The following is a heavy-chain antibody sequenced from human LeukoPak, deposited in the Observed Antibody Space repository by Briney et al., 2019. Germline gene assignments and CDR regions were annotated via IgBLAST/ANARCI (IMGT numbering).Heavy chain of an antibody. J-gene: IGHJ6*02. CDR3: AKAIVLLRFGERGRGMDV. D-gene: IGHD3-10*01. CDR1: GFTFSSYA. CDR2: ISGSCGST. V-gene: IGHV3-23*01. Sequence: GVSLRLSRPASGFTFSSYAMSWFRQAPGKWLESVSAISGSCGSTYYPVSVMGRFTISRDNTKNTPYLQMNRLRADDTAVYYCAKAIVLLRFGERGRGMDVWGQGTTVTVSS.